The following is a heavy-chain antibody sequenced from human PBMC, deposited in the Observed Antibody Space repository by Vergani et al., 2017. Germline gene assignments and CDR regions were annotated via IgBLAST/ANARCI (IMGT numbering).Heavy chain of an antibody. CDR3: GRVADFYGLGSRLLDL. Sequence: QVRLQESGPGLVKPSETLSLTCSVSGGSMSGYYWSWIRQPPGKELEWIGYMYHSGSTNYNPPLETRVTISGDTSRNQFSLNLKSVTAADTAVDYCGRVADFYGLGSRLLDLWGQGILVTVSS. CDR2: MYHSGST. J-gene: IGHJ5*02. CDR1: GGSMSGYY. D-gene: IGHD3-10*01. V-gene: IGHV4-59*01.